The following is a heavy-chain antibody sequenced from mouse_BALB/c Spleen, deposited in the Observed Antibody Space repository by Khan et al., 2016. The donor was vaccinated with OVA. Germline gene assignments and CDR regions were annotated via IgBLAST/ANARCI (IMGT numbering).Heavy chain of an antibody. Sequence: QVQLQQSGAELVKTGASVKLSCKASGYTFSSYYLYWVKQRPGQGLEWIGEINPNNGGSNFNEKFKSKATLNVDKSSYTAYMQLSSLTSEDSAVYYCTRSGYGSFAYWGQGTLVTVSA. D-gene: IGHD2-2*01. V-gene: IGHV1S81*02. CDR1: GYTFSSYY. J-gene: IGHJ3*01. CDR3: TRSGYGSFAY. CDR2: INPNNGGS.